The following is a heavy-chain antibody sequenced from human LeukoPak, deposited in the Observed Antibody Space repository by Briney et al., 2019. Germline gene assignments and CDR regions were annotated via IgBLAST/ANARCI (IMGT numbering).Heavy chain of an antibody. V-gene: IGHV3-7*02. CDR1: GFTFSTSW. J-gene: IGHJ4*02. D-gene: IGHD4/OR15-4a*01. Sequence: GGSLRLSCAASGFTFSTSWMTWVRQSPGKGLEWVAHIKEDGTETYYVDSVKGRFTISRDNAQNSVFLQMHSLRAEDTAVYYCARVFSDYEAYYFDYWGQGTLVTVSS. CDR3: ARVFSDYEAYYFDY. CDR2: IKEDGTET.